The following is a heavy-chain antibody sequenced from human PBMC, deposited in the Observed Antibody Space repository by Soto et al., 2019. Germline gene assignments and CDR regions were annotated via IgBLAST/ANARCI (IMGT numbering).Heavy chain of an antibody. CDR3: AIEPFYGGFDS. V-gene: IGHV1-8*01. CDR1: GHTLASYD. Sequence: QVQLVQSGAEVRKPGASVKVSCKASGHTLASYDINWVRQATGQGLEWMGWMTPDSGDTGYVQKFQGRVTMTWDTTITTAYMELSRLRSDDTAVYYCAIEPFYGGFDSWGQGTLVTVSS. CDR2: MTPDSGDT. D-gene: IGHD3-16*01. J-gene: IGHJ5*01.